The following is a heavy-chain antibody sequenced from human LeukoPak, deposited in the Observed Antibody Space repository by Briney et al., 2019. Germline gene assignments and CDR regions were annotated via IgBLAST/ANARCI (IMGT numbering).Heavy chain of an antibody. D-gene: IGHD5-18*01. CDR2: INHSGST. J-gene: IGHJ3*02. Sequence: SETLSLTCAVYGGSFSGYYWSWIRQPPGKGLEWIGEINHSGSTNYNPSLKSRVTISVDTSKNQFSLKLSSVTAADTAVYYCAREGYSYGWSRAFDIWGQGTMVTVSS. CDR3: AREGYSYGWSRAFDI. V-gene: IGHV4-34*01. CDR1: GGSFSGYY.